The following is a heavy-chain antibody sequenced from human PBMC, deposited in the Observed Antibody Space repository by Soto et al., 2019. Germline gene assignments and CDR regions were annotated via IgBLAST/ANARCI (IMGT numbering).Heavy chain of an antibody. CDR1: GGTFSSYA. Sequence: QVQLVQSGAEVKKPGSSVKVSCKASGGTFSSYAISWVRQAPGQGLEWMGGIIPISDTTNYAQKFQGRVTITADESTSTAEMELSSLRSEDTAVYYCARSQGSSTSLEIYYYYYYGMDVWGQGTTVTVSS. D-gene: IGHD2-2*01. J-gene: IGHJ6*02. CDR2: IIPISDTT. CDR3: ARSQGSSTSLEIYYYYYYGMDV. V-gene: IGHV1-69*01.